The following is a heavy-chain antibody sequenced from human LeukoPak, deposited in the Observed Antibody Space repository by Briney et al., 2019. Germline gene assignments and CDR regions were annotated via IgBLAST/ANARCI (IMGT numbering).Heavy chain of an antibody. J-gene: IGHJ4*02. CDR3: AKGAEIDH. Sequence: GGSLRLSCAASGFNFNNFAMSWVRQASGKGPEWLSAMTGPADTTYYAESVKGRFIISRDYSKSMVYLQMNSLRVEDTAIYYCAKGAEIDHWGQGTLVTVSS. CDR2: MTGPADTT. CDR1: GFNFNNFA. V-gene: IGHV3-23*01.